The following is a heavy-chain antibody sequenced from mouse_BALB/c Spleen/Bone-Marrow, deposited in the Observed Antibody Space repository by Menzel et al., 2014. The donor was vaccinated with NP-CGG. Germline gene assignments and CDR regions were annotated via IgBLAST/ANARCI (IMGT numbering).Heavy chain of an antibody. CDR1: GYDFTSYL. Sequence: QVQLKESGAELVRPGTSVKVSCKASGYDFTSYLIEWIKQRPGQGLEWIGVINPGSGGSNYNEKFTGKATLTVDKSSSTAYMQLSSLTSDDSAVYFCARNANWLFTYWGQGTLVTVSA. J-gene: IGHJ3*01. V-gene: IGHV1-54*01. CDR3: ARNANWLFTY. D-gene: IGHD4-1*01. CDR2: INPGSGGS.